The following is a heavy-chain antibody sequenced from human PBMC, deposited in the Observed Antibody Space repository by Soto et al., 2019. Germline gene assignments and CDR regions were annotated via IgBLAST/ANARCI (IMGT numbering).Heavy chain of an antibody. Sequence: QVQLVQSGAEVKKPGSSVKVSCKASGGTFSSYGINWVRQAPGQGLEWMGGIIPIFGTANYAQKFQGRVTITADESTSTAYMELSSLRSEDTAVYYCARAAQPRDYYYGMDVWGQGTTVTVSS. CDR2: IIPIFGTA. V-gene: IGHV1-69*12. J-gene: IGHJ6*02. CDR3: ARAAQPRDYYYGMDV. CDR1: GGTFSSYG.